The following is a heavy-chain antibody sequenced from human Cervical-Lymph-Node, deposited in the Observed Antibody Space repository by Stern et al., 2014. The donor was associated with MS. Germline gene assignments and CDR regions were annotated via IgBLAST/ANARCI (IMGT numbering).Heavy chain of an antibody. CDR1: GFTFSSYG. CDR3: ARDYEDTSMLFDH. Sequence: VQLVESGGAVVQPGRSLRPSCAASGFTFSSYGMHWVRQAPGKGLEWVTVISYDGNHKYYAASVKGRFTISRDNSKNTLHLQMNSVTPDDTAIYYCARDYEDTSMLFDHWGQGTLVTVSS. V-gene: IGHV3-30*03. J-gene: IGHJ4*02. D-gene: IGHD2-8*01. CDR2: ISYDGNHK.